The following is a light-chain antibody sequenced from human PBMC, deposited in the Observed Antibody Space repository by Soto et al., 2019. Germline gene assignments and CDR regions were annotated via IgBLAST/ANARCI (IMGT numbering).Light chain of an antibody. CDR1: GTNIGKNE. Sequence: QAVVTQPPSVTAAPGQKVTISCSGSGTNIGKNEVSWYLQLPGAAPKLFIYDTNKRPSRIPDRFSGSKSGTSATLGITGLQTGVEADYFCGTWDTRLRVVVFGGGTKPTVL. CDR2: DTN. CDR3: GTWDTRLRVVV. V-gene: IGLV1-51*01. J-gene: IGLJ2*01.